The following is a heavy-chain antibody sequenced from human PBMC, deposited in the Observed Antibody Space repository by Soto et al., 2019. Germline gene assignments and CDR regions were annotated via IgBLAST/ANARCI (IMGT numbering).Heavy chain of an antibody. V-gene: IGHV4-4*02. CDR1: GVSINNDDW. CDR2: IFYSGSF. Sequence: SETLSLTCTVSGVSINNDDWWAWVRQPPGKGLEWIGEIFYSGSFKYNPSLKTRVIISLDKSKNQFSLNLHSVTAADTAVYYCARRPGGLHSNIQSPYYWGQGTLVTVSS. J-gene: IGHJ4*02. CDR3: ARRPGGLHSNIQSPYY. D-gene: IGHD2-15*01.